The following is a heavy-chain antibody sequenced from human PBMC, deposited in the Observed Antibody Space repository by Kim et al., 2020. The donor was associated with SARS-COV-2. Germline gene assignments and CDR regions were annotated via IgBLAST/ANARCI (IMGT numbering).Heavy chain of an antibody. J-gene: IGHJ4*02. V-gene: IGHV3-48*02. CDR3: LRDRWAPFDY. Sequence: YDAGSVKGRLHISRDNVKNPLYLRMRSLRDEDTAVYYCLRDRWAPFDYWGQGTLVTVSS. D-gene: IGHD1-26*01.